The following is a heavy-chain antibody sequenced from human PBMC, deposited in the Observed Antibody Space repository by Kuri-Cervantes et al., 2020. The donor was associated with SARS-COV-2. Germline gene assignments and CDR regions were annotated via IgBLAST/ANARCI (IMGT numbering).Heavy chain of an antibody. J-gene: IGHJ4*02. CDR2: ISSSSSYT. V-gene: IGHV3-11*03. CDR3: AVIQNSGSYSTRSSYFDY. D-gene: IGHD1-26*01. CDR1: GFTFSDYY. Sequence: GESLKISCAASGFTFSDYYMSWIRQAPGKGLEWVSCISSSSSYTNYADSVKGRFTISRDNAKNSLYLQMNSLRAEDTAVYYCAVIQNSGSYSTRSSYFDYWGQGTLVTVSS.